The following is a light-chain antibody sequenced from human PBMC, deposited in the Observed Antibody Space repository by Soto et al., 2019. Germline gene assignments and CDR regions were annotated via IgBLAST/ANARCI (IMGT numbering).Light chain of an antibody. J-gene: IGKJ2*02. V-gene: IGKV1-39*01. CDR2: TTS. CDR1: QNIDNY. Sequence: DIQMTQSPPSLSASVGDRVTITCRASQNIDNYLNWYQQKPGKAPNLLIYTTSILQSGVPSRFSGSGSGTDFTLTISSLRPEDFATYSCQQTYITPRTFGQGTKLEIK. CDR3: QQTYITPRT.